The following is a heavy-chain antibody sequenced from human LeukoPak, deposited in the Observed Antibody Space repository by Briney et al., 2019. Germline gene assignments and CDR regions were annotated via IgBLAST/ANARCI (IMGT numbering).Heavy chain of an antibody. CDR3: AKSNSPTRYSSGWYGVDY. D-gene: IGHD6-19*01. CDR1: EFTFSSYA. V-gene: IGHV3-23*01. Sequence: GGSLRLSCAASEFTFSSYAMSWVRQAPGKGLEWVSAISGSGGSTYYADSVKGRFTISRDNSKNTLYLRMNSLRAEDTAVYYCAKSNSPTRYSSGWYGVDYWGQGTLVTVSS. J-gene: IGHJ4*02. CDR2: ISGSGGST.